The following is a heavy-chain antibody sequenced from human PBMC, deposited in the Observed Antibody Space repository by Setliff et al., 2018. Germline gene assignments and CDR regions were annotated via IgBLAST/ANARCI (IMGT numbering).Heavy chain of an antibody. Sequence: PSETLSLTCTVYGASFSDYYWGWIRQPPGKGLEWIAEINHSGSTNYNPSLKSRVTISVDTSKNQFSLKLSSVTAADTAVYYCARLYHNDNSADFRRAPFDVWGQGIMVTVSS. CDR2: INHSGST. J-gene: IGHJ3*01. CDR1: GASFSDYY. CDR3: ARLYHNDNSADFRRAPFDV. D-gene: IGHD3-22*01. V-gene: IGHV4-34*01.